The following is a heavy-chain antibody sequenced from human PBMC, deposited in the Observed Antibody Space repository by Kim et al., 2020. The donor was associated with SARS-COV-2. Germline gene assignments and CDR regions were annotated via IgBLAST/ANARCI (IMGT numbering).Heavy chain of an antibody. Sequence: SVKVSCKASGGTFSSYAISWVRQAPGQGLEWMGGIIPIFGTANYAQKFQGRVTITADESTSTAYMELSSLRSEDTAVYYCARRGVVPAGEDYGMDVWGQGTTVTVSS. CDR2: IIPIFGTA. J-gene: IGHJ6*02. D-gene: IGHD2-2*01. V-gene: IGHV1-69*13. CDR3: ARRGVVPAGEDYGMDV. CDR1: GGTFSSYA.